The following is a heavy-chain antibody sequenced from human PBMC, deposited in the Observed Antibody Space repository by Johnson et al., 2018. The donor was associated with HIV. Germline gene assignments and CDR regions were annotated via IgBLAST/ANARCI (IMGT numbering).Heavy chain of an antibody. V-gene: IGHV3-64*01. CDR2: TSSNGDRT. D-gene: IGHD3-9*01. CDR1: GFTFSSYA. CDR3: ARGFDWHWPTSAFHV. J-gene: IGHJ3*01. Sequence: VQLVESGGGLVKPGGSLRLSCAASGFTFSSYAMHWVRQAPGKGLEYVSTTSSNGDRTYYANSVKGRFIISRDNSENTLYLQMGSLRAEDMVVYYCARGFDWHWPTSAFHVWGQGTMVSVSS.